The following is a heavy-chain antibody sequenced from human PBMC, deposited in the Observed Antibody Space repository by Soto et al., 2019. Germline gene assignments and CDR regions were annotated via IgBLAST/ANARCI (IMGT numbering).Heavy chain of an antibody. Sequence: PGGSLRLSCAASGFTFSSYAMSWVRQAPGKGLEWVSAISGSGGSTYYADSVKGRFTISRDNSKNTLYLQMNSLRAEDTAVYYCAKEGPSNIVVVPAASLRYMGVWGKGTTVTVSS. V-gene: IGHV3-23*01. CDR2: ISGSGGST. CDR3: AKEGPSNIVVVPAASLRYMGV. CDR1: GFTFSSYA. D-gene: IGHD2-2*01. J-gene: IGHJ6*03.